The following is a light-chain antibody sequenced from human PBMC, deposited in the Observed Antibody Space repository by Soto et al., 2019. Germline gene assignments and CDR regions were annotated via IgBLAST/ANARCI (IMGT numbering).Light chain of an antibody. J-gene: IGLJ1*01. CDR1: RSDIGASNS. V-gene: IGLV2-14*01. CDR3: ISYKTDDPFG. Sequence: QSALTQPASVSGSPGQSITISCAGTRSDIGASNSVSWYQHLPGRSPTLIIYEATNRPSGVSERFSGSKAGDTASLTISGLQADEESEYFCISYKTDDPFGFGGGNKLNVL. CDR2: EAT.